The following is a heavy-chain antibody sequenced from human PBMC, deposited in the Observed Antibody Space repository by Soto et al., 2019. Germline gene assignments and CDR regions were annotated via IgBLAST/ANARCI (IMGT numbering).Heavy chain of an antibody. CDR1: GFTFSSYD. CDR3: ARDGHLGELSPGYWYFDL. Sequence: EVQLVESGGGLVQPGGSLRLSCAASGFTFSSYDMHWVRQATGKGLEWVSAIGTAGDTYYPGSVKGRFTISRENAKNSLYLQMNSLRAGDTAVYYCARDGHLGELSPGYWYFDLWGRGTLVTVSS. D-gene: IGHD3-16*02. V-gene: IGHV3-13*01. CDR2: IGTAGDT. J-gene: IGHJ2*01.